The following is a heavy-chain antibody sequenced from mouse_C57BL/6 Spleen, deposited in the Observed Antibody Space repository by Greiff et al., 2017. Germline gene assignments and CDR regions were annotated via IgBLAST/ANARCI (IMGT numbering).Heavy chain of an antibody. V-gene: IGHV1-64*01. CDR3: ARCPLITTVVAKYFDV. D-gene: IGHD1-1*01. Sequence: QVQLKQSGAELVKPGASVKLSCKASGYTFTSYWMHWVKQRPGQGLEWIGMIHPNSGSTNYNEKFKSKATLTVDKSSSTAYMQLSSLTSEDSAVYYCARCPLITTVVAKYFDVWGTGTTVTVSS. CDR1: GYTFTSYW. J-gene: IGHJ1*03. CDR2: IHPNSGST.